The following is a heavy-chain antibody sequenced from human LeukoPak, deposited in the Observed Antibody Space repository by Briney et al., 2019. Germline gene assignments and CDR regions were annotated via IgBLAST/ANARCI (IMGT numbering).Heavy chain of an antibody. CDR3: AGTISSSWGAFDI. CDR2: INPNSGGT. Sequence: GASVKVSCKASGYTFTGYYMHWVRQAPGQGLEWMGWINPNSGGTNYAQKFQGRVTMTRDTSISTAYMELSRLRSDDTAVYYCAGTISSSWGAFDIWGQGTMVTVSS. D-gene: IGHD6-13*01. V-gene: IGHV1-2*02. CDR1: GYTFTGYY. J-gene: IGHJ3*02.